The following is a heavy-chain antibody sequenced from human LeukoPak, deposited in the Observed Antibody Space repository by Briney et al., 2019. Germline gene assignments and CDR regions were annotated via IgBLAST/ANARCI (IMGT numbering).Heavy chain of an antibody. D-gene: IGHD3-3*01. CDR1: GFTLSRHG. CDR3: AKAFYDRITIFGVVDY. Sequence: GGSLRLSCAASGFTLSRHGMHWVRQAPGKGLEWVAVISYDGSNKYYADSVKGRFTISRDNSKNTLYLQMNSLRAEDTAVYYCAKAFYDRITIFGVVDYWGQGTLVTVSS. V-gene: IGHV3-30*18. J-gene: IGHJ4*02. CDR2: ISYDGSNK.